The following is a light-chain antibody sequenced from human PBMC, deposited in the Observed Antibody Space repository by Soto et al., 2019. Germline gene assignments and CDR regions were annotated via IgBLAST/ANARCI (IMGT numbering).Light chain of an antibody. Sequence: QSALTQPPSASGTPGQRVTISCSTSSSNLGDNTVNWYQQVPGTAPKLLIYSYDQRPSGVPDRFSGSKSGTSASLAISGLQSEDEADYYCAAWDASLDGYVLGTGTKVTVL. J-gene: IGLJ1*01. CDR1: SSNLGDNT. CDR2: SYD. V-gene: IGLV1-44*01. CDR3: AAWDASLDGYV.